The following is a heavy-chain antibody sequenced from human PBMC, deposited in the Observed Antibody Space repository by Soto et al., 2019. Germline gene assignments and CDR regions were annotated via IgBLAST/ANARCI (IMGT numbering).Heavy chain of an antibody. CDR3: EREEYYYGSGSFFAG. D-gene: IGHD3-10*01. CDR1: GGTFSSYT. CDR2: IIPILGIA. J-gene: IGHJ4*02. Sequence: QVQLVQSGAEVKKPGSSVKVSCKASGGTFSSYTISWVRQAPGQGLEWMGRIIPILGIANYAPKFQGRVTXXADKSTSTAYMELSSLRSEDTAVYYCEREEYYYGSGSFFAGWGQGTLVTVSS. V-gene: IGHV1-69*02.